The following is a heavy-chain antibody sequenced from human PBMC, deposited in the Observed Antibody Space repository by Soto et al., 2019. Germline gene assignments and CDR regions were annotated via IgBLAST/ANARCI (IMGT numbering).Heavy chain of an antibody. Sequence: GASVKVSCKASGYTFTSYGISWVRQAPGQGLEWMGWISAYNGNTNYAQKLQGRVTMTTDTSTSTAYMELRSLRSDDTAVYYCARDIPIVGAKNAEYFQHWGQGTLVTVSS. CDR2: ISAYNGNT. J-gene: IGHJ1*01. CDR1: GYTFTSYG. CDR3: ARDIPIVGAKNAEYFQH. V-gene: IGHV1-18*01. D-gene: IGHD1-26*01.